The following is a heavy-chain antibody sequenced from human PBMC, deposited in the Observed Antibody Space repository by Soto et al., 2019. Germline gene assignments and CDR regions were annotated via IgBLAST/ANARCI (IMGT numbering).Heavy chain of an antibody. Sequence: SETLCLTCTVAGGSIGSYDGSWIRQPPGKGLEWIGYIYYSGSTNYNPSLKSRLTISVDTSKNQFSLKLSSVTAADTAMYYCARGVRLFRGSFDPWGQGTLVTVSS. D-gene: IGHD2-15*01. J-gene: IGHJ5*02. CDR1: GGSIGSYD. CDR2: IYYSGST. CDR3: ARGVRLFRGSFDP. V-gene: IGHV4-59*01.